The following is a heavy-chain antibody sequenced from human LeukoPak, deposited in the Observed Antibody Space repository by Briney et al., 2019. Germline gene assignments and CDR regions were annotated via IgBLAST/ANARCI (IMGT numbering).Heavy chain of an antibody. D-gene: IGHD6-13*01. CDR3: ARNSRRYYYYYMDV. CDR2: INHSGST. V-gene: IGHV4-34*01. J-gene: IGHJ6*03. CDR1: GGSFSGYY. Sequence: SETLSLTCAVYGGSFSGYYWSWIRQPPGKGLEWIGEINHSGSTNYNPSLKSRVTISVDTSENQFSLKLSSVTAADTAVYYCARNSRRYYYYYMDVWGKGTTVTVSS.